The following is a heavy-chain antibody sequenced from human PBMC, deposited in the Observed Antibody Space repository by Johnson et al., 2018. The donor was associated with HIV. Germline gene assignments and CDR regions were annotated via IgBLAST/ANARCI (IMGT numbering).Heavy chain of an antibody. J-gene: IGHJ3*02. CDR2: ISSDGSNE. CDR3: YARTSIAALGAFDI. D-gene: IGHD6-6*01. V-gene: IGHV3-30*19. Sequence: QVQLVESGGGVVQPGRSLRLSCAASGFTFSSYGMQWVRQAPGKGLECVAVISSDGSNEYYADSVKGRFTLSRDNPKNTLYLQMNSLKTEDTAVYYCYARTSIAALGAFDIWGQGTMVTVSS. CDR1: GFTFSSYG.